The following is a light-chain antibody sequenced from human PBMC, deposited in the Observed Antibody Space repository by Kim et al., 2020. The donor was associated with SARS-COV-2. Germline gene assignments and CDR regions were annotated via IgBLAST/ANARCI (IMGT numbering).Light chain of an antibody. V-gene: IGKV3-20*01. CDR2: GAS. Sequence: SPGERATLSCRASQSVSSNYLAWYQQKPGQAPRLLIYGASSRATRIPDRFSGSGSGTDFTLTITRLEPEDFAVYYCQQYSSSPATFGQGTKVEVK. CDR1: QSVSSNY. CDR3: QQYSSSPAT. J-gene: IGKJ1*01.